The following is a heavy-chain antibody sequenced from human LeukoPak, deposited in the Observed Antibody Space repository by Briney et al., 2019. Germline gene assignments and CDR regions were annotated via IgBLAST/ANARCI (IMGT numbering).Heavy chain of an antibody. CDR2: MNPNSGNT. Sequence: ASVKVSCKASGYTFTSYDINWVRRATGQGLEWMGWMNPNSGNTGYAQKFQGRVTITRNTSISTAYMELSSLRSEDTAVYYCARGDYYDSSGYPPERAGAFDIWGQGTMVTVSS. J-gene: IGHJ3*02. CDR1: GYTFTSYD. V-gene: IGHV1-8*03. D-gene: IGHD3-22*01. CDR3: ARGDYYDSSGYPPERAGAFDI.